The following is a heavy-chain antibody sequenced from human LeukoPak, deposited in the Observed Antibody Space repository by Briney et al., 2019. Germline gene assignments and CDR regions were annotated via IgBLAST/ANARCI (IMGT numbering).Heavy chain of an antibody. J-gene: IGHJ3*01. Sequence: PGGFLRLSCAASGFTFSSYGMHWVRQAPGKGLEWVAFIRYDGSNKYYADSVKGRFTISRDNSKNTLYLQMNSLRAEDTAVYYCAKTDYDFAGVWGQGTMVTVSS. CDR1: GFTFSSYG. V-gene: IGHV3-30*02. CDR2: IRYDGSNK. CDR3: AKTDYDFAGV. D-gene: IGHD3-3*01.